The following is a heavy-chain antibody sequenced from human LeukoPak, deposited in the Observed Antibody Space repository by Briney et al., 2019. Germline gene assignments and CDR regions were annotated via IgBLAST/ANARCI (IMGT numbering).Heavy chain of an antibody. D-gene: IGHD5-24*01. J-gene: IGHJ4*02. CDR2: IYHSGST. Sequence: PSETLSLSCTVSGDSISSNNYYWSWIRQHPGKGLEWIGYIYHSGSTFYNPSLKSRVTISADTSENQFSLNLRSVTAADTAIYYCARDVEMGTIGHYFDSWGQGTLVTVSS. CDR3: ARDVEMGTIGHYFDS. V-gene: IGHV4-31*03. CDR1: GDSISSNNYY.